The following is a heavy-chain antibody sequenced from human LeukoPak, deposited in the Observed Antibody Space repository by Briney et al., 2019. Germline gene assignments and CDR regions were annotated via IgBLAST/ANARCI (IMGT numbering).Heavy chain of an antibody. Sequence: GSLRLSCVASGFTFSTYAMSWIRQPPGKGLEWIGEINHSGSTNYNPSLKSRVTISVDTSKNQFSLKLSSVTAADTAVYYCARFSPWRDGYNQPDYWGQGTLVTVSS. J-gene: IGHJ4*02. V-gene: IGHV4-34*01. CDR3: ARFSPWRDGYNQPDY. CDR1: GFTFSTYA. D-gene: IGHD5-24*01. CDR2: INHSGST.